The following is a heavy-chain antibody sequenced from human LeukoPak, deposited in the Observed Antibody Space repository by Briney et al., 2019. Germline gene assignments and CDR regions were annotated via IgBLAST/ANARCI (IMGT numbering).Heavy chain of an antibody. D-gene: IGHD3-10*01. J-gene: IGHJ6*03. CDR1: SGSISSYY. V-gene: IGHV4-59*01. CDR2: IYYSGST. CDR3: ARDGGYYGSGSYYTGRYYYYMDV. Sequence: SETLSLTCTVSSGSISSYYWSWIRQPPGKGLEWIGYIYYSGSTNYNPSLKSRVTISVDTSKNQFSLKLSSVTAADTAVYCCARDGGYYGSGSYYTGRYYYYMDVWGKGTTVTVSS.